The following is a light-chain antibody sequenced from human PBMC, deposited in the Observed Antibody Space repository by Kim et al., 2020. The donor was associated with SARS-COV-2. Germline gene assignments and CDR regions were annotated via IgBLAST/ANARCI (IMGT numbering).Light chain of an antibody. J-gene: IGLJ2*01. CDR2: GKN. Sequence: SSELTQDPAVSVALGQTVRITCQGDSLRSYYATWYQQKSGQAPALVFYGKNNRLSGIPDRFSGSSSGNTASLTITGTQAADEADYYCKSRDSRGKVVFGGGTKVTVL. V-gene: IGLV3-19*01. CDR3: KSRDSRGKVV. CDR1: SLRSYY.